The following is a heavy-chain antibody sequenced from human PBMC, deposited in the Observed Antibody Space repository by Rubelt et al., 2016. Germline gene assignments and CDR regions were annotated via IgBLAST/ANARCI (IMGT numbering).Heavy chain of an antibody. Sequence: QVQLQQWGAGLLKPSGTLSLTCAVSGGSISSSNWWSWVRQPPGKGLEWIGELYHSGSTNYNPSLKSRVTISVGKSKNQFALKRSSVTAADTAVYYCASGGITGTLYYYYYMDVWGKGTTVTVSS. V-gene: IGHV4-4*02. CDR1: GGSISSSNW. CDR3: ASGGITGTLYYYYYMDV. CDR2: LYHSGST. J-gene: IGHJ6*03. D-gene: IGHD1-20*01.